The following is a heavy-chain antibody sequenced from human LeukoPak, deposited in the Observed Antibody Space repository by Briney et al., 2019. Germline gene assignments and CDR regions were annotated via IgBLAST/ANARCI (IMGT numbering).Heavy chain of an antibody. CDR3: ATASSGWYGTD. Sequence: GGSLRLSCAASGFTVSSNYMSWVRQAPGKGLEWVSITYSGGSTYYADSAMGRFTISRDISKNTLYLQMNSLRAEDTAVYYCATASSGWYGTDWGQGTLVTVSS. J-gene: IGHJ4*02. V-gene: IGHV3-66*01. CDR2: TYSGGST. D-gene: IGHD6-19*01. CDR1: GFTVSSNY.